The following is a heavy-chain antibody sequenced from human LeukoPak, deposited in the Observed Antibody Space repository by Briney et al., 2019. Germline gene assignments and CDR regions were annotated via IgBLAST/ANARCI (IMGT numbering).Heavy chain of an antibody. CDR3: ARVNSALVVSSEGSWAGSLGFDH. J-gene: IGHJ4*02. CDR2: ISGSSRYI. Sequence: GGSLRLSCAASGILFSNYSLTWVRQAPGKGLVWVSSISGSSRYIHYSDSVRGRFSISRDNAKNSVYLQMDSLTADDTAVYYCARVNSALVVSSEGSWAGSLGFDHWGQGILVIVSS. CDR1: GILFSNYS. D-gene: IGHD3-22*01. V-gene: IGHV3-21*06.